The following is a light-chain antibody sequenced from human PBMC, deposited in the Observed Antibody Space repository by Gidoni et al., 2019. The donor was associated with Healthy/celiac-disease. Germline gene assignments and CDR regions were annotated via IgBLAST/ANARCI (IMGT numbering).Light chain of an antibody. Sequence: DIVMTQSPDSLAASLGERATINCKSSQSVLYSSNNKNYLAWYQQKPGQPPKLLIYWASTRESGVPDRFSGSGSGTVFTLTISSLQAEDVAVYYCQQYYSTPLTFGGGTKVEIK. CDR1: QSVLYSSNNKNY. V-gene: IGKV4-1*01. CDR3: QQYYSTPLT. CDR2: WAS. J-gene: IGKJ4*01.